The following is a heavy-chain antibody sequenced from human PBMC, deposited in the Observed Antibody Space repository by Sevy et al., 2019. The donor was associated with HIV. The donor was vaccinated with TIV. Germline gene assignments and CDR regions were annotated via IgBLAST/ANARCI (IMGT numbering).Heavy chain of an antibody. CDR2: IYYNGNT. J-gene: IGHJ6*03. V-gene: IGHV4-59*11. CDR3: ARVSYYYMDV. CDR1: GGSITSLY. Sequence: SETLSLTCTVSGGSITSLYWGWIRQPPGKGLEWIANIYYNGNTNYNPSLKSRVTISVDTSKNQFSLKLSSVTAADTAVYYCARVSYYYMDVWGKGTTVTVSS.